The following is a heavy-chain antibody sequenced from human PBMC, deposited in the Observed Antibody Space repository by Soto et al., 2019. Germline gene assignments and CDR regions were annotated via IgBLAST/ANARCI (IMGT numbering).Heavy chain of an antibody. CDR1: GGSISSGGYF. D-gene: IGHD1-7*01. CDR2: IYDSGST. Sequence: KTSETLSLTCTVAGGSISSGGYFWSWIRQHPGKGLECIGYIYDSGSTYYNPSLKSRVSISVDTSQNQFSLKVTSVTAADTAVYYCARTTSGLELFDYWGPGALVTVSS. J-gene: IGHJ4*02. V-gene: IGHV4-31*03. CDR3: ARTTSGLELFDY.